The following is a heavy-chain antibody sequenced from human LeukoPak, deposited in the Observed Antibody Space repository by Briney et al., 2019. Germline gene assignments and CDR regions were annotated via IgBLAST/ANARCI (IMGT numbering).Heavy chain of an antibody. CDR1: GYSFTSYW. CDR2: IYPGDSDT. J-gene: IGHJ5*02. V-gene: IGHV5-51*01. Sequence: GESLKISCKGSGYSFTSYWIGWVRQMPGKGLEWMGIIYPGDSDTRYSPSFQGQVTISADKSISTAYLQWSSLKASDTAMYYCARSMTTPKGNWFDPGAREPWSPSPQ. D-gene: IGHD4-11*01. CDR3: ARSMTTPKGNWFDP.